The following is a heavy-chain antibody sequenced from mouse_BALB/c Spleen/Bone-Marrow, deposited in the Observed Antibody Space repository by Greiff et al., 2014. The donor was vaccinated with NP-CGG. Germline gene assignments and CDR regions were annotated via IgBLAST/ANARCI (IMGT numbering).Heavy chain of an antibody. CDR2: IWRGGTT. CDR3: AKGHYGSSPFAY. Sequence: VHLQQSGPSLVQPSRSLSITCTVSGFSLTNYGIYWVRQSPGKGLEWLGVIWRGGTTDYNAAFMSRLSITKDNSKSQVFFKMNSLQADDTAIYYCAKGHYGSSPFAYWGQGTLVTVSA. D-gene: IGHD1-1*01. V-gene: IGHV2-5-1*01. J-gene: IGHJ3*01. CDR1: GFSLTNYG.